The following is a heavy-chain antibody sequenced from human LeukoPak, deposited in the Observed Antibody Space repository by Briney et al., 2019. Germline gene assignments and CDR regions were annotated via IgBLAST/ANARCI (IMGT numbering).Heavy chain of an antibody. D-gene: IGHD3-22*01. CDR3: ARGRYDISTVHRFFYYGMDV. CDR1: GFSFGDFG. Sequence: GGSLRLSCAASGFSFGDFGMSWVRQAPGKGLEWVSGINWNGVGTSYIDSVKGRFTVSRDNAMNSLYLQMNSLRGEDTALYFCARGRYDISTVHRFFYYGMDVWGQGTPVTVSS. J-gene: IGHJ6*02. CDR2: INWNGVGT. V-gene: IGHV3-20*04.